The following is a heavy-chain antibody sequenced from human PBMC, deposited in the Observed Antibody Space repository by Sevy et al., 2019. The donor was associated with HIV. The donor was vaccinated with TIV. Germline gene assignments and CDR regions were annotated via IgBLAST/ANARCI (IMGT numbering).Heavy chain of an antibody. CDR2: IKQDGSEK. CDR1: GFTFSSYW. J-gene: IGHJ6*02. D-gene: IGHD6-6*01. Sequence: GGSLRLSCAASGFTFSSYWMSWVRQAPGKGLEWVANIKQDGSEKYYGDSVKGRFTISRDNAKNSLYLQMNSLRAEDTAVYDCAIGARYSSSSHPYYYGMDVWGQGTTVTVSS. V-gene: IGHV3-7*01. CDR3: AIGARYSSSSHPYYYGMDV.